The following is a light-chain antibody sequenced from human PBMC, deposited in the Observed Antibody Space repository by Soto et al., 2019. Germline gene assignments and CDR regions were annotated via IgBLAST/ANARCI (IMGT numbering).Light chain of an antibody. CDR2: RAS. V-gene: IGKV3-15*01. CDR3: QQYNNWPPA. CDR1: QSVSFN. J-gene: IGKJ1*01. Sequence: EIVMTQSPATLSVSPGERATLSCRASQSVSFNVAWYQQKPGQAPRLLMYRASTRDTGLPGRFSGSGFGTDFTLTISSLQSEDFAIYSCQQYNNWPPAFGQGTKVEIK.